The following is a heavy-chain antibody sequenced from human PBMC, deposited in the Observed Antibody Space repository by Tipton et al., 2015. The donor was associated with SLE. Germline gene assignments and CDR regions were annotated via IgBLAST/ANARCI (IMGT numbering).Heavy chain of an antibody. V-gene: IGHV3-30*02. CDR1: GFSFSSYG. D-gene: IGHD3-3*02. Sequence: SLRLSCAASGFSFSSYGMHWVRQAPGKGLQWVAYIWYDGSNEYYVDSVKGRFTISRDNSKNILYLQMHILRPEDTALYYCAKDKSTFLEWSRDWFDSWGQGTLVTVSS. J-gene: IGHJ5*01. CDR2: IWYDGSNE. CDR3: AKDKSTFLEWSRDWFDS.